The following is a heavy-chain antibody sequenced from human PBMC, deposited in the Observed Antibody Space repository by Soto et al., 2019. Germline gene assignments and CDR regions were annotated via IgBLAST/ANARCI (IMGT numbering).Heavy chain of an antibody. CDR1: GGSISSSSYY. D-gene: IGHD3-10*01. V-gene: IGHV4-39*01. CDR2: IYYSGST. J-gene: IGHJ6*03. CDR3: ARRRVRGVIKIGYMDV. Sequence: SETLSLTCTVSGGSISSSSYYWGWIRQPPGKGLEWIGSIYYSGSTYYNPSLKSRVTISVDTSKNQFSLKLSSVTAADTAVYYCARRRVRGVIKIGYMDVWGKGTTVTVSS.